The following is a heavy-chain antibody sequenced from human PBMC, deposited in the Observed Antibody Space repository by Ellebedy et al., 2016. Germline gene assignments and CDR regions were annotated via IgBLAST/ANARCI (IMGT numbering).Heavy chain of an antibody. CDR3: RQGHYADL. Sequence: GESLKISXVASGFTFSNFFMTWVRQAPGQGLGWVSTISPGSDITRLAGSGKGRFTISRDSSKNTVYLRMNNLRLEDTAVYYCRQGHYADLWGQGTLVTVSS. CDR2: ISPGSDIT. J-gene: IGHJ4*01. CDR1: GFTFSNFF. D-gene: IGHD4-17*01. V-gene: IGHV3-23*01.